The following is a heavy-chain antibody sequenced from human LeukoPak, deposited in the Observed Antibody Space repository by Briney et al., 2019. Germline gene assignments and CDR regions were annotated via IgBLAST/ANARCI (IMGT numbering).Heavy chain of an antibody. V-gene: IGHV3-21*04. J-gene: IGHJ6*02. CDR2: ISSSGSTI. D-gene: IGHD2-15*01. CDR1: GFTFSSYS. CDR3: AREGYCSGGSCRYYYYYGMDV. Sequence: GGSLRLSCAASGFTFSSYSMNWVRQAPGKGLEWVSSISSSGSTIYYADSVKGRFTISRDNAKNSLYLQMNSLRAEDTAVYYCAREGYCSGGSCRYYYYYGMDVWGQGTTVTVSS.